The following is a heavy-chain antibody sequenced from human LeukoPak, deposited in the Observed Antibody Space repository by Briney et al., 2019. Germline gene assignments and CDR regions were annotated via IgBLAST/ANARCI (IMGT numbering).Heavy chain of an antibody. Sequence: ASVKVSCKASGYTFTTYYIHWVRQAPGQGLEWMGWINPNSGGTNYAQKFQGRVTMTRDTSIGTAYMELSRLRSDDTAVYYCARARDRDDGSQNWGQGTLVTVSS. J-gene: IGHJ4*02. CDR2: INPNSGGT. CDR3: ARARDRDDGSQN. CDR1: GYTFTTYY. D-gene: IGHD3-3*01. V-gene: IGHV1-2*02.